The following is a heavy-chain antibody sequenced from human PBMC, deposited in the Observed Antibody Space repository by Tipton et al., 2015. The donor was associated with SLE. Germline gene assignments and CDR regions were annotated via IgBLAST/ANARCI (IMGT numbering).Heavy chain of an antibody. CDR3: ARRHYSGPFDA. CDR1: GGSISGGTYY. V-gene: IGHV4-61*09. J-gene: IGHJ4*02. D-gene: IGHD5-12*01. Sequence: TLSLTCTVSGGSISGGTYYWSWIRQPAGKGLEWFGHFYSSGTNYNPSLVSRVTISADMSKNHFSLKLSSVTAADTAVYYCARRHYSGPFDAWGQGTLVTVSS. CDR2: FYSSGT.